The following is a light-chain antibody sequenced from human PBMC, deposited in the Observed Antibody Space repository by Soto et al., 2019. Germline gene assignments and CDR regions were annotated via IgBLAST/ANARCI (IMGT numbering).Light chain of an antibody. CDR2: EGT. J-gene: IGLJ3*02. CDR1: SSDVGSYNL. Sequence: QSALTQPASVSGFPGQSITISCTGTSSDVGSYNLVSWYRHHPGKAPKLMIFEGTKRPSGVSNRFSGSRSGHTASLTISGLQAEDEADYYCCSYAGSTTWVFGEGTKLTVL. CDR3: CSYAGSTTWV. V-gene: IGLV2-23*01.